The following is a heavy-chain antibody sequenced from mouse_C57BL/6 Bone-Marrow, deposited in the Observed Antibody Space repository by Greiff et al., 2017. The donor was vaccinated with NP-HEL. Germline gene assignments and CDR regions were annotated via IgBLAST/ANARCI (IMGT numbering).Heavy chain of an antibody. CDR2: IHPTSGST. CDR3: ARFGNYEAWFAY. J-gene: IGHJ3*01. D-gene: IGHD2-1*01. Sequence: QVQLQQPGAELVKPGASVQLSCQASGYTFTRYWLHWVKQRPGQGLVWIGMIHPTSGSTNYNEKFKCKATLTVDKSSSTAYVQLSSLTSEDSAVYYCARFGNYEAWFAYWGQGTLVTVSA. V-gene: IGHV1-64*01. CDR1: GYTFTRYW.